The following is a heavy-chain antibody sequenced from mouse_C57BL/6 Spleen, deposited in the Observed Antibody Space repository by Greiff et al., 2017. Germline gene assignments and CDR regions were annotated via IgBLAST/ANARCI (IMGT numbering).Heavy chain of an antibody. J-gene: IGHJ3*01. CDR3: TTRGDYDGAWFAY. CDR1: GFNIKDDY. Sequence: EVQLQQSGAELVRPGASVKLSCTASGFNIKDDYMHWVKQRPEQGLDWIGWIDPENGDTEYASKFQGKATITADTSSNTAYLQLSSLTSEDTAVYYCTTRGDYDGAWFAYWGQGTLVTVSA. V-gene: IGHV14-4*01. D-gene: IGHD2-4*01. CDR2: IDPENGDT.